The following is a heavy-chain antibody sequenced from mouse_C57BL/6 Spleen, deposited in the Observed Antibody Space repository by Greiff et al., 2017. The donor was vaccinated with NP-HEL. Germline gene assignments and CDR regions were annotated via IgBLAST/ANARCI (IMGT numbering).Heavy chain of an antibody. CDR1: GYAFSSSW. D-gene: IGHD2-4*01. CDR2: IYPGDGDT. J-gene: IGHJ2*01. Sequence: VQLQQSGPELVKPGASVKISCKASGYAFSSSWMNWVKQRPGKGLEWIGRIYPGDGDTNYNGKFKGKATLTADKSSSTAYMQLSSLTSEDSAVYFCARTDSLTFAYWGQGTTLTVSS. CDR3: ARTDSLTFAY. V-gene: IGHV1-82*01.